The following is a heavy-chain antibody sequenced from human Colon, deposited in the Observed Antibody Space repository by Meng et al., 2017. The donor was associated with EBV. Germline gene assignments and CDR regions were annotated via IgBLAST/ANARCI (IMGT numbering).Heavy chain of an antibody. CDR1: GGSISSVYW. J-gene: IGHJ4*02. Sequence: QVHLQNSGPGLVKPSETLSLPCAVSGGSISSVYWWTWVRQSPGKGLEWIGEIYHSGSTNYNPSLKSRVTISVDKSKNQFSLKLTSVTAADTAVYYCARGGYYSFDYWGQRTLVTVSS. V-gene: IGHV4-4*02. CDR3: ARGGYYSFDY. CDR2: IYHSGST. D-gene: IGHD5-18*01.